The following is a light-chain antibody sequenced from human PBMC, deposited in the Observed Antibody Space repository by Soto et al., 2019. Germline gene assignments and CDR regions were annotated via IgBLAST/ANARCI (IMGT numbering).Light chain of an antibody. CDR1: QSISSW. CDR2: EAS. J-gene: IGKJ4*01. Sequence: QSPSTLSASVGDRVTITCRASQSISSWLAWYQQKPGKAPKLLIYEASSSESGVPSRFSGSGSGTEFTLTISSLQPDDLATYYCQQYNSYPLTFGGGTKVEIK. CDR3: QQYNSYPLT. V-gene: IGKV1-5*03.